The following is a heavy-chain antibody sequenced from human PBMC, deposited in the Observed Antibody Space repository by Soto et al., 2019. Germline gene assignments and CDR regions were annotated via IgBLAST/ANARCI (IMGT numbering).Heavy chain of an antibody. V-gene: IGHV1-18*01. CDR3: ARDEEYYGSGSYSLDAFDI. CDR1: GYTFTSYG. CDR2: ISAYNGNT. D-gene: IGHD3-10*01. J-gene: IGHJ3*02. Sequence: ASVKVSCKASGYTFTSYGISWVRQAPGQGLEWMGWISAYNGNTNYAQKLQGRVTMTTDTSTSTAYMELRSLRSDDTAVYYCARDEEYYGSGSYSLDAFDIWGPG.